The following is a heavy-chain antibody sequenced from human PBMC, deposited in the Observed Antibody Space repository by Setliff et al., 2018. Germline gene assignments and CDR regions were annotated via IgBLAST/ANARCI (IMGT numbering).Heavy chain of an antibody. J-gene: IGHJ5*02. V-gene: IGHV4-61*02. Sequence: PSETLSLTCAVSGGSISSGSYYWSWIRQPAGKGLEWVGRLHTSGSTNYNPSLKSRVTISIDTSKNQFSLNLSSVTAADTAVYYCVRRTYYYDTSPMGWFDPWGQGILVTVSS. D-gene: IGHD3-22*01. CDR2: LHTSGST. CDR1: GGSISSGSYY. CDR3: VRRTYYYDTSPMGWFDP.